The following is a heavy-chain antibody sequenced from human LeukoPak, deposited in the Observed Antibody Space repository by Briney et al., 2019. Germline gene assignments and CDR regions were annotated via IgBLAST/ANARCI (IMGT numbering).Heavy chain of an antibody. CDR3: ASGTGWLIDY. Sequence: GGSLRLSCAASGFTISNYWMNWVRQAPGKGLEWVVNIKQDGSDKRYVDSVKGRFTISRDNAKNLLCLQMDSLRAEDTAVYYCASGTGWLIDYWGQGTLVTVSS. CDR2: IKQDGSDK. V-gene: IGHV3-7*05. J-gene: IGHJ4*02. D-gene: IGHD6-19*01. CDR1: GFTISNYW.